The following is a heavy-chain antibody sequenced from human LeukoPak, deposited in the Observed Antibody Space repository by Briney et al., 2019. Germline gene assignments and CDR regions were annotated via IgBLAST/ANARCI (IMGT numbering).Heavy chain of an antibody. V-gene: IGHV1-69*04. D-gene: IGHD4-17*01. CDR2: IIPILGIA. J-gene: IGHJ4*02. CDR1: GGTFSSYT. Sequence: VASVKVSCKASGGTFSSYTISWVRQAPGQGLEWMGRIIPILGIANYAQKFQGRVTITADKSTSTAYMELSSLRSEDTAVYYCAREGSDHGDPHTQDYWGQGTLVTVSS. CDR3: AREGSDHGDPHTQDY.